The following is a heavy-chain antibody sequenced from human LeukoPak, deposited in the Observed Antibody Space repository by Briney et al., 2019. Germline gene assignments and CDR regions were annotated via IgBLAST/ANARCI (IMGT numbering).Heavy chain of an antibody. Sequence: SETLSLTCTVSGGSISSSSYYWGWIRQPPGKGLEWIGSIYHSGSTYYNPSLKSRVTISVDTSKNQFSLKLSSVTAADTAVYYCARPPYGSGSYAADYWGQGTLVTVSS. CDR1: GGSISSSSYY. CDR3: ARPPYGSGSYAADY. CDR2: IYHSGST. V-gene: IGHV4-39*07. J-gene: IGHJ4*02. D-gene: IGHD3-10*01.